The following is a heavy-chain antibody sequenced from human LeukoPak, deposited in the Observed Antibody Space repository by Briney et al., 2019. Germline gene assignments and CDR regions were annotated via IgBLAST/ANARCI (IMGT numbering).Heavy chain of an antibody. D-gene: IGHD6-13*01. V-gene: IGHV1-46*01. J-gene: IGHJ4*02. CDR1: GYTFTSYY. CDR2: INPSGDST. Sequence: EASVKVSCKASGYTFTSYYMHWVRQAPGQGVEWMVIINPSGDSTSYAQKFQGRVTMTRHTSTSTVYMELSSLRSEDTAVYYCASSSSWSDYYFDYWGQGTLVTVSS. CDR3: ASSSSWSDYYFDY.